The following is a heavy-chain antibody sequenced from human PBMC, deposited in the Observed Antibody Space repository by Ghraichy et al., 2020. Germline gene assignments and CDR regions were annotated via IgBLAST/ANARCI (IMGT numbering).Heavy chain of an antibody. J-gene: IGHJ4*02. CDR2: IYYSGST. CDR1: GGSISSYY. D-gene: IGHD1-26*01. V-gene: IGHV4-59*01. Sequence: SQTLSLTRTVSGGSISSYYWSWIRQPPGKGLEWIGYIYYSGSTNYNPSLKSRVTISVDTSKNQFSLKLSSVTAADTAVYYCARGFRVGAPPYFDYWGQGTLVTVSS. CDR3: ARGFRVGAPPYFDY.